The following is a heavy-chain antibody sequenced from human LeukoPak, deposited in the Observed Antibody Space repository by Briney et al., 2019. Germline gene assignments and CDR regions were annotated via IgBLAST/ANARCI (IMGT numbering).Heavy chain of an antibody. V-gene: IGHV3-30*18. J-gene: IGHJ4*02. D-gene: IGHD3-3*01. CDR2: ISSDGNNR. Sequence: PGGSLRLSCAASGFTFSSSVMHWVRQAPGKGLEWVAGISSDGNNRYYVDSVEGRFTISRDNSKNTLYLQMNSLRAEDTAVYYCAKVRVYYDFWSGLDYWGQGTLVTVSS. CDR3: AKVRVYYDFWSGLDY. CDR1: GFTFSSSV.